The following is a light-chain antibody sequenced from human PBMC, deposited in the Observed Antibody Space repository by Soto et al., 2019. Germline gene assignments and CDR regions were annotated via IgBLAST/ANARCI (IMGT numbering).Light chain of an antibody. CDR2: DVS. CDR3: SSYTNSNTPV. CDR1: SSDVGTYNY. V-gene: IGLV2-14*01. Sequence: QSVLTQPASVSGSPGQSITISCTGTSSDVGTYNYVSWYQQHPGKAPKLMIYDVSDRPSGVSNRFSGSKSGNTASLTISGLQAEDEADYYCSSYTNSNTPVFGGGTKLTVL. J-gene: IGLJ2*01.